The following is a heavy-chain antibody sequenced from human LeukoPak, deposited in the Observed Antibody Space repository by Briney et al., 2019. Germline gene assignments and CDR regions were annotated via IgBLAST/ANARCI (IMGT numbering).Heavy chain of an antibody. V-gene: IGHV4-4*07. CDR1: GGSISRYY. CDR2: IYSTGST. Sequence: SDTLSLTCTVSGGSISRYYWSWIREPAAKGLEWIGRIYSTGSTNYNSSLKNRVTMSVDTSNNQFSLKLSSVTAADTAVYYCARVRDGGLDYWGQGTLVTVSS. D-gene: IGHD5-24*01. J-gene: IGHJ4*02. CDR3: ARVRDGGLDY.